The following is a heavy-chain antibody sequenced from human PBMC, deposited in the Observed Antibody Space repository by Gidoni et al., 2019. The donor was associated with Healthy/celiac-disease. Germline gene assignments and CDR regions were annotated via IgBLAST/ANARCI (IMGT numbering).Heavy chain of an antibody. CDR1: GGSISSGDYY. J-gene: IGHJ4*02. V-gene: IGHV4-30-4*01. CDR3: ARERDEVSNYDY. Sequence: QMQLQDSGPGLVKPSQTLSLTCTVSGGSISSGDYYWSSIRQPPGKGLVWIGYIYYSGSTSYNPSVKSRVTISVDTSKSQFSLKLSSVTAADTAVYYCARERDEVSNYDYWGQGTLVTVSS. CDR2: IYYSGST.